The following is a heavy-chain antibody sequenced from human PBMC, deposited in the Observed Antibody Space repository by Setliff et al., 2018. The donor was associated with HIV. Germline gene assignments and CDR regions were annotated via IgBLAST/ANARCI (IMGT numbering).Heavy chain of an antibody. CDR1: GGSISSGDYY. J-gene: IGHJ2*01. CDR2: IYYSGST. CDR3: ARVPLQWELLRYFDL. D-gene: IGHD1-26*01. V-gene: IGHV4-30-4*08. Sequence: PSETLSLTCTVSGGSISSGDYYWSWIRQPPGKSLEWIGYIYYSGSTYYNPSLKSRVTISVDTSKNQFSLKLSSVTAADTAVYYCARVPLQWELLRYFDLWGRGTLVTVSS.